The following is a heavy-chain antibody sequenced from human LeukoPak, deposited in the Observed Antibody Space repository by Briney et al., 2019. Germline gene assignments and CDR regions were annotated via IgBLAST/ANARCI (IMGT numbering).Heavy chain of an antibody. CDR2: IIPIFGTA. CDR1: GYIFTNYG. D-gene: IGHD4-17*01. CDR3: ARELADGDYAWFDP. Sequence: GASVKVSCKPSGYIFTNYGISWVRQAPGQGLEWMGGIIPIFGTANYAQKFQGRVTITADESTSTAYMELSSLRSEDTAVYYCARELADGDYAWFDPWGQGTLVTVSS. V-gene: IGHV1-69*13. J-gene: IGHJ5*02.